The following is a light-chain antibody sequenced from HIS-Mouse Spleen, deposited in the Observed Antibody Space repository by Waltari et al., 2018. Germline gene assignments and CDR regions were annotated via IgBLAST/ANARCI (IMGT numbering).Light chain of an antibody. CDR2: EVS. J-gene: IGLJ3*02. CDR1: RSDVGGSNY. Sequence: QSALTQPASVSGSPGQSITISCTGTRSDVGGSNYVSWYQQHPGKAPKLTIYEVSNRPSGVSNRFSGSKSGNTASLTISGLQAEDEADYYCSSYTSSSTLVFGGGTKLTVL. CDR3: SSYTSSSTLV. V-gene: IGLV2-14*01.